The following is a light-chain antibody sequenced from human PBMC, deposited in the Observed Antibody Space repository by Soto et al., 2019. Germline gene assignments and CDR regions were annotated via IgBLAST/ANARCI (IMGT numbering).Light chain of an antibody. CDR1: QGINTW. CDR2: AAS. Sequence: DIQMTQSPSSVSASVGDRVTITCRASQGINTWLAWYQQKPGKAPKLLIYAASTLERGVPSSFSGRGSGKDFTLTVSSLQPEDFATFYCQQASDFPLTFGLWTKVDIK. CDR3: QQASDFPLT. J-gene: IGKJ3*01. V-gene: IGKV1-12*01.